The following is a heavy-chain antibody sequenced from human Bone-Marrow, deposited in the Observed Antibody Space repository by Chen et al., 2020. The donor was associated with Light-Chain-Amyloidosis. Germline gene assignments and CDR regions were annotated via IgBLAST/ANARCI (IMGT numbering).Heavy chain of an antibody. D-gene: IGHD3-10*02. CDR2: IWHTGNT. Sequence: QLQLQESGPGLVRPSETLLLTCTVAGGSISSSTFYWGWIRQAPGKGLEWIGSIWHTGNTHYRSSLKSRVTISVDTSKNEFSLTMTSVTAADTAIYYCAKDGLTPDTMSGYFDLWSRGTLVTVSS. CDR3: AKDGLTPDTMSGYFDL. J-gene: IGHJ2*01. V-gene: IGHV4-39*07. CDR1: GGSISSSTFY.